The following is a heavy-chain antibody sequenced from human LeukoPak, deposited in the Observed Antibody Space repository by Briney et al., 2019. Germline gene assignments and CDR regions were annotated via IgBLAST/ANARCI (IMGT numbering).Heavy chain of an antibody. J-gene: IGHJ4*02. V-gene: IGHV3-48*04. Sequence: GGSLRLSCAASGFTFSSYSMNWVRQAPGKGLEWVSYISSSGSPIYYADSVEGRFTISRDNAKNSVYLQMNSLRAEDTAVYYCVLRGAVAAADFWGQGTLVTVSS. CDR3: VLRGAVAAADF. D-gene: IGHD6-19*01. CDR1: GFTFSSYS. CDR2: ISSSGSPI.